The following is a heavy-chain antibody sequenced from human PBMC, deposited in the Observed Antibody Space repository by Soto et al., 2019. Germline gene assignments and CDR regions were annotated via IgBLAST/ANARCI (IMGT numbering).Heavy chain of an antibody. J-gene: IGHJ4*02. CDR2: FDPEDGET. CDR3: ATAQQPRQWLVAYFGD. Sequence: DSVKVSCKVSGYTLTELSMHWVRQAPGKGLEWMGGFDPEDGETIYAQKFQGRVTMTEDTSTDTAYMELSSLRSEDTAVYYCATAQQPRQWLVAYFGDWGQGTLVTVSS. D-gene: IGHD6-19*01. V-gene: IGHV1-24*01. CDR1: GYTLTELS.